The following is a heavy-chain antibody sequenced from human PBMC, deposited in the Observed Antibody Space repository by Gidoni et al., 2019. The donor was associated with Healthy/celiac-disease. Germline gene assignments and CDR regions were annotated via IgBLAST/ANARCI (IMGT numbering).Heavy chain of an antibody. V-gene: IGHV1-69*01. CDR2: IIPIFGTA. CDR3: ANKRALDYGDYVGVSYYYGMDV. Sequence: QVQLVQSGAEVKKPGSSVKFSCKASGDTFSSYAISWVRQAPGQGLEWMGGIIPIFGTANYAQKFQGRVTITADESTSTAYMELSSLRSEDTAVYYCANKRALDYGDYVGVSYYYGMDVWGKGTTVTVSS. D-gene: IGHD4-17*01. CDR1: GDTFSSYA. J-gene: IGHJ6*04.